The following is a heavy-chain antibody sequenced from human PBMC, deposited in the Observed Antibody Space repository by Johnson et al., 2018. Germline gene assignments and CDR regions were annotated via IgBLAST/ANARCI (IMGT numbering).Heavy chain of an antibody. V-gene: IGHV3-73*01. Sequence: VQLVESGGGLVQPGGSLKLSCAASGFIFSGSPIHWVRQASGKGLEWVGLIRGKAHNYATAYAASVKGRFTISRDGSKNPAYLQMNSLKTEDTAVYFWTRRPADSGRDYGGYYYYMDVWGKGTTVTFSS. CDR3: TRRPADSGRDYGGYYYYMDV. CDR1: GFIFSGSP. CDR2: IRGKAHNYAT. J-gene: IGHJ6*03. D-gene: IGHD1-26*01.